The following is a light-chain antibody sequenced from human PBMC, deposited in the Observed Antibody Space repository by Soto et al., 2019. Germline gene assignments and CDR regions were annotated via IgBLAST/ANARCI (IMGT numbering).Light chain of an antibody. J-gene: IGKJ2*01. CDR2: LGS. V-gene: IGKV2-28*01. CDR3: MQALQSPRT. CDR1: QRLLHSNGYNY. Sequence: DVVMTQSPLSLPVTPGEPASISCNSSQRLLHSNGYNYLDWYLQRPGQSPQLLVYLGSNRASGVPDRFSGSGSGTDFTLKITRVEAEDVGVYYCMQALQSPRTIGQRTKLEIK.